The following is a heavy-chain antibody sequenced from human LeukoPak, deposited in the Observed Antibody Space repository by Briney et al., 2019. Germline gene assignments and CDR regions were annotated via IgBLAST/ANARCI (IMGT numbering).Heavy chain of an antibody. CDR2: INPSGGST. CDR3: ARSAYYESAFDI. Sequence: ASVKVSCKASGYTFSNYYIHWVRQAPGQGLEWVGMINPSGGSTGHAQKFQDRVTMTRDTSTSTIYMELSSLRSEDTAVFYCARSAYYESAFDIWGQGTMVTVSS. CDR1: GYTFSNYY. D-gene: IGHD3-22*01. J-gene: IGHJ3*02. V-gene: IGHV1-46*01.